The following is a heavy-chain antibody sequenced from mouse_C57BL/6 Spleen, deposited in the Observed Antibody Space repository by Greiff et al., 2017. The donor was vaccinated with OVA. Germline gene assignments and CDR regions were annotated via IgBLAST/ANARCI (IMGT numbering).Heavy chain of an antibody. D-gene: IGHD1-1*01. CDR2: FHPYNDDT. Sequence: QVQLKQSGAELVKPGASVKMSCKASGYTFTTYPIEWMKQNHGKSLEWIGNFHPYNDDTKYNEKFKGKATLTVEKSSSTVYLELSRLTSDDSAVYYCARTGYYGSSWYFDVWGTGTTVTVSS. J-gene: IGHJ1*03. V-gene: IGHV1-47*01. CDR3: ARTGYYGSSWYFDV. CDR1: GYTFTTYP.